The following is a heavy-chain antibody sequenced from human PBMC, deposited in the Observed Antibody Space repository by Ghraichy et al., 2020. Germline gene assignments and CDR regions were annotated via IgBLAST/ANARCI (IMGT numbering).Heavy chain of an antibody. J-gene: IGHJ4*02. CDR1: GGSISSSSYY. CDR2: IYYSGST. Sequence: SETLSLTCTVSGGSISSSSYYWGWIRQPPGKGLEWIGSIYYSGSTYYNPSLKSRVTISVDTSKNQFSLKLSSVTAADTAVYYCARDFGYYDFCSGYGHLFDYWGQGTLVTVSS. D-gene: IGHD3-3*01. CDR3: ARDFGYYDFCSGYGHLFDY. V-gene: IGHV4-39*07.